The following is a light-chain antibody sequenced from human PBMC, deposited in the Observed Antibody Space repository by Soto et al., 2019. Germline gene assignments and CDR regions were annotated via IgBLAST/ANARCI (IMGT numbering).Light chain of an antibody. J-gene: IGKJ1*01. CDR2: GVS. V-gene: IGKV3-20*01. CDR3: HQYDKLPRT. CDR1: QSVSSSY. Sequence: EIVLTQSPGTLSLSPGERATLSCRASQSVSSSYLAWYQQKPGQAPRLLIYGVSNRASGIPDRFSGSGSGTDFTLTISRLEPEDFAVYYCHQYDKLPRTFGQGTKVEIK.